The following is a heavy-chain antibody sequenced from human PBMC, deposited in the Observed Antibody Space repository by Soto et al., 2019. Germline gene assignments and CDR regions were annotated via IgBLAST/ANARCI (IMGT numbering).Heavy chain of an antibody. CDR2: VNPNSGNT. CDR3: ASARGSADDY. CDR1: GYTFSSYD. D-gene: IGHD3-10*01. J-gene: IGHJ4*02. V-gene: IGHV1-8*01. Sequence: QVQLVQSGAEVKKPGASVKVSCKASGYTFSSYDINWVRQATGQGLEWMGWVNPNSGNTDYAQKFQGRVTMTTDTSTSTAIMELTSLRSEDTAIYYCASARGSADDYWGQGTRVTVSS.